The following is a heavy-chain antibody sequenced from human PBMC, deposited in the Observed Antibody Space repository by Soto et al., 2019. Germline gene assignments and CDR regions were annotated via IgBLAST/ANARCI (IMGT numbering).Heavy chain of an antibody. Sequence: ASVKVSCKASGYTLTSYDINWVRQATGQGLEWMGWMNPNSGNTGYAQKFQGRVTMTRNTSISTAYMELSSLRSEDTAVYYCARLKVVAATRAFDIWGQGTMVTVSS. CDR2: MNPNSGNT. J-gene: IGHJ3*02. CDR3: ARLKVVAATRAFDI. D-gene: IGHD2-15*01. V-gene: IGHV1-8*01. CDR1: GYTLTSYD.